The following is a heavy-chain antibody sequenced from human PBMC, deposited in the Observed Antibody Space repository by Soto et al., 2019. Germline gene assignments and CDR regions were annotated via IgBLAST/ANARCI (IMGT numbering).Heavy chain of an antibody. D-gene: IGHD1-26*01. Sequence: SETLSLTCAVYGGSFSGYYWSWIRQPPGKGLEWIGEIYHSGSTNYNPSLKSRVTISVDKSKNQFSLKLSSVTAADTAVYYCARVPLRAASGSYYSGSVYWGQGTLVTVSS. CDR1: GGSFSGYY. CDR2: IYHSGST. J-gene: IGHJ4*02. CDR3: ARVPLRAASGSYYSGSVY. V-gene: IGHV4-34*01.